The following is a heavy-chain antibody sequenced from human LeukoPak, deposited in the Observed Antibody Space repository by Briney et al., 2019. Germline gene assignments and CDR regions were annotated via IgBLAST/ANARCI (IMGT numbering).Heavy chain of an antibody. CDR1: GFTFSNSA. CDR2: LSGSGITT. D-gene: IGHD6-19*01. J-gene: IGHJ4*01. Sequence: PGGSLRLSCAASGFTFSNSAMSWVRQAPGKRLDWVSTLSGSGITTYYADSVKGRFTISRDNSKNALYLQMNSLRAEDTAVYYCAKGIYSSGWSYFDYWGHGTLVTVSS. V-gene: IGHV3-23*01. CDR3: AKGIYSSGWSYFDY.